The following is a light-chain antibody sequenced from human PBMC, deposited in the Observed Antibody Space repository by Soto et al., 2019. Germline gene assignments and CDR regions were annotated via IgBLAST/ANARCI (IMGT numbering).Light chain of an antibody. Sequence: EIVLTQSPGTLSLSPGERATLSCRASQSVSSSYLAWYQQKPGQAPRLLIYGASSRATGIPDRFSGSGSGTDFTLTSSSLEPEDFAVYYWQQYGSSPYTFGQGTKLEIK. CDR1: QSVSSSY. V-gene: IGKV3-20*01. CDR3: QQYGSSPYT. CDR2: GAS. J-gene: IGKJ2*01.